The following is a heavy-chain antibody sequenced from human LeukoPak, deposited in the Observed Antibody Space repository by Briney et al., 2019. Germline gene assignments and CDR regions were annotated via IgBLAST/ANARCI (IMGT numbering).Heavy chain of an antibody. J-gene: IGHJ4*02. V-gene: IGHV1-69*04. Sequence: GASVTVSFKASGGTFSSYAISWVRQAPGQGLEWMGRIIPILGIANYAQKFQGRVTITADKSTSTAYMDLSSLRSEDTAVYYCARGHYYGSGSPHDYWGQGTLVTVSS. D-gene: IGHD3-10*01. CDR1: GGTFSSYA. CDR3: ARGHYYGSGSPHDY. CDR2: IIPILGIA.